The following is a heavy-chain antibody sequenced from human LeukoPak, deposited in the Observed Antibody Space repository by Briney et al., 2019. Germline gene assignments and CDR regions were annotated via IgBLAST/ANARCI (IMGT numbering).Heavy chain of an antibody. CDR1: GFTFDDYA. J-gene: IGHJ4*02. CDR2: ISWNSGSI. CDR3: AKSGYWDSSGYYLYYFDY. Sequence: GGSLRLSCAASGFTFDDYAMHWVRQAPGKGLEWVSGISWNSGSIGCADSVKGRFTISRDNAKNSLYLQMNSLRAEDTALYYCAKSGYWDSSGYYLYYFDYWGQGTLVTVSS. V-gene: IGHV3-9*01. D-gene: IGHD3-22*01.